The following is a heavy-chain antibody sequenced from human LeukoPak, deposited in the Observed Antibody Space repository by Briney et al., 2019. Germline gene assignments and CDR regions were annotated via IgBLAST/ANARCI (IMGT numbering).Heavy chain of an antibody. D-gene: IGHD3-3*01. V-gene: IGHV4-30-4*08. Sequence: SETLSLTCTVSGGSISSGDYYWSWIRQPPGKSLEWIGYIYYSGSTYYSPSLKSRVTISVDTSKNQFSLKLSSVTAADTAVYCCARDSITIFGVPGGWFDPWGQGTLVTVSS. CDR1: GGSISSGDYY. CDR3: ARDSITIFGVPGGWFDP. CDR2: IYYSGST. J-gene: IGHJ5*02.